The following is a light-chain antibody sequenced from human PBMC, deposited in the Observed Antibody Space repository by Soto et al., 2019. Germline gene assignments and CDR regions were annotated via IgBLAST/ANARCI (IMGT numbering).Light chain of an antibody. V-gene: IGKV1-5*03. Sequence: DIQMTKSPPTLSASVGDSVTLTCRASQSIGAWLAWYRQKPGKAPELLIYSASTLETGVPSRFSGSGSGTEFTLTVSSVQPDYFATYYCQQYETYPLSFGGGTK. CDR3: QQYETYPLS. CDR2: SAS. J-gene: IGKJ4*02. CDR1: QSIGAW.